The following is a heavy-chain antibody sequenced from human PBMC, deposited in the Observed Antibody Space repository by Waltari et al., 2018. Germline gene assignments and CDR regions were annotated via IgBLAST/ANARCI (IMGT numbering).Heavy chain of an antibody. D-gene: IGHD4-17*01. J-gene: IGHJ5*02. CDR2: GKTNTGNP. V-gene: IGHV7-4-1*02. Sequence: QVQLVQSGSELKKPGASVKVSCKASGYTFTSYAMNWVRQAPGQGLEWMGWGKTNTGNPSDAQGLTGRFVFSLYTSCSTAYLQISSLKAEDTAVYYCARRGIDYGDHTWGWFDPWGQGTLVTVSS. CDR1: GYTFTSYA. CDR3: ARRGIDYGDHTWGWFDP.